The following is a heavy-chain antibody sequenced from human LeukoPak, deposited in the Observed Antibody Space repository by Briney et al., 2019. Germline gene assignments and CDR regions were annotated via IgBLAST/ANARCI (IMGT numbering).Heavy chain of an antibody. CDR2: IWYDGSNK. V-gene: IGHV3-33*01. Sequence: GGSLRLSCAASGFTFSSYGMHWVRQAPGKGLEWVAVIWYDGSNKYYADSVKGRFTISRDNSKNTLYLQMNSLRAEDTAVYYCAREDRDGYKTLFDYWGQGTLVTVSS. D-gene: IGHD5-24*01. J-gene: IGHJ4*02. CDR1: GFTFSSYG. CDR3: AREDRDGYKTLFDY.